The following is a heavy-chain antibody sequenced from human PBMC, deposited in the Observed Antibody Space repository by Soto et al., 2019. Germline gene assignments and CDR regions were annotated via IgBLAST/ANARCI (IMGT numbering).Heavy chain of an antibody. CDR1: GGYIGSYY. CDR2: VYHNGRT. V-gene: IGHV4-59*01. J-gene: IGHJ6*02. D-gene: IGHD2-2*01. Sequence: SETLSLTCTVSGGYIGSYYWSWIRQTPGKGLEWIGNVYHNGRTNYSPSFKSRVTIILDTSRNQFSLKLDSVTAADTAVYYCARDHVVIVPAVDYYYYYGIDVWGQGTTVTVSS. CDR3: ARDHVVIVPAVDYYYYYGIDV.